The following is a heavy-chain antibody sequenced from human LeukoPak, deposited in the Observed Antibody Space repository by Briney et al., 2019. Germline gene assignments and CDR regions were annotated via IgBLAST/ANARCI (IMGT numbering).Heavy chain of an antibody. Sequence: VASVKVSCKASGYTFTSYGISWVRQAPGQGLEWMGWINPNSGGTNYAQKFQGRVTMTRDTSISTAYMELSRLRSDDTAVYYCASHVDFWSGYYTSSKYYFDYWGQGTLVTVSS. CDR1: GYTFTSYG. V-gene: IGHV1-2*02. CDR3: ASHVDFWSGYYTSSKYYFDY. D-gene: IGHD3-3*01. J-gene: IGHJ4*02. CDR2: INPNSGGT.